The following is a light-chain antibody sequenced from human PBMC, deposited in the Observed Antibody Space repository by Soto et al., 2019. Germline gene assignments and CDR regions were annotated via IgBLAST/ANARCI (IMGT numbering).Light chain of an antibody. V-gene: IGKV1-17*01. CDR3: QHYNTWPWT. CDR1: QGIRTD. CDR2: SAS. Sequence: DIQMSQSPSCLSASMGDRVTITFRASQGIRTDLGWYQQEPGKAPKLLIYSASTLQSGVPSRFSGSGSATDFTLTISSLQSEDFAFYYCQHYNTWPWTFGQGTKVDI. J-gene: IGKJ1*01.